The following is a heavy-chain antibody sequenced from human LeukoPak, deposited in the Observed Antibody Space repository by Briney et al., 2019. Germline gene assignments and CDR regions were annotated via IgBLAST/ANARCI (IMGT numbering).Heavy chain of an antibody. D-gene: IGHD3-22*01. CDR2: IYYSGST. V-gene: IGHV4-30-4*01. Sequence: PSQTLSLTCTVSGGSISSGGYYWSWIRQPPGKGLEWIGYIYYSGSTYYNPSLKSRVTISVDTSKNQFSLKLSSVTAADTAVYYCARGYDSSGYFFYWGQGTLVTVSS. CDR3: ARGYDSSGYFFY. CDR1: GGSISSGGYY. J-gene: IGHJ4*02.